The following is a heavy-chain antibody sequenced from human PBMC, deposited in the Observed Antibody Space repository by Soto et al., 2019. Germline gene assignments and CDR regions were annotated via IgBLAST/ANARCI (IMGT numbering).Heavy chain of an antibody. D-gene: IGHD1-1*01. CDR3: ASTSGTRSTYFVS. V-gene: IGHV4-59*08. CDR1: GGSITSYF. Sequence: QVQLQESGPGLVKPSETLSLTCTVSGGSITSYFWSWIRQPPGKGLEWIGYVYYTGTTSYNPSLKSRVTISVDTSKSQFSLKLSSVTAADSAIYYCASTSGTRSTYFVSWGQGSLVTVSS. J-gene: IGHJ4*02. CDR2: VYYTGTT.